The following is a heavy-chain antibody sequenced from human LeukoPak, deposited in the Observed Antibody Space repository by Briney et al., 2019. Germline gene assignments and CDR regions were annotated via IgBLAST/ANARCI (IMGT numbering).Heavy chain of an antibody. J-gene: IGHJ6*03. CDR3: ARDGFYMDV. CDR2: IYYSGST. V-gene: IGHV4-59*01. Sequence: SETLSLTCTVAGGSISSYYWSWIRQPPGKGLEWIGYIYYSGSTNYNPSLKSRVTISVDTSKNQFSLKLSSVTAADTAVYYCARDGFYMDVWGKGTTVTVSS. D-gene: IGHD5-12*01. CDR1: GGSISSYY.